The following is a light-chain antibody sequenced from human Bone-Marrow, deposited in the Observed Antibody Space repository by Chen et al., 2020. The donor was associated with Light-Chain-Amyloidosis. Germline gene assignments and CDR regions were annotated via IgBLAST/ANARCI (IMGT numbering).Light chain of an antibody. CDR3: QSADSSGTYEVI. Sequence: SYELTQPPSVSVSPGQTARITCSGDDLPTKYAYWYQQQPGQAPVLVIHRDTERPSGISERFSGSSSGTTATLTISGVQAEDEADYHCQSADSSGTYEVIVGGGTKLTVL. CDR1: DLPTKY. CDR2: RDT. V-gene: IGLV3-25*03. J-gene: IGLJ2*01.